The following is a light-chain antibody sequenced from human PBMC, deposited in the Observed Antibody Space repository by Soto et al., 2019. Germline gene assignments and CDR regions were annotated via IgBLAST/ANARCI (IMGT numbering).Light chain of an antibody. J-gene: IGKJ5*01. CDR1: QSVSSY. Sequence: EIVLTQSPATLSLSPGERATLSCRASQSVSSYLAWYQQKPGQAPRLLIYDASNMATGIPARFSGSGSGTDFTLTISSLEPEDFAVYYCQQRSNWPPRITFGQGTRLDI. CDR2: DAS. V-gene: IGKV3-11*01. CDR3: QQRSNWPPRIT.